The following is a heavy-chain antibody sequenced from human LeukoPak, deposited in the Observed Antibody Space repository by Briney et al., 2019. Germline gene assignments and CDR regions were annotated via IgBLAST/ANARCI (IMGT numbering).Heavy chain of an antibody. Sequence: GGSLRLSCAASGFTFSSYWMSWVRQAPGKGLEWVANIKQDGSEKYYVDSVKGRFTISRDNAKNSLYLQMNSLRAEDTAVYYCARTYSSGWSPSDYWGQGTLATVSS. J-gene: IGHJ4*02. V-gene: IGHV3-7*01. D-gene: IGHD6-19*01. CDR1: GFTFSSYW. CDR2: IKQDGSEK. CDR3: ARTYSSGWSPSDY.